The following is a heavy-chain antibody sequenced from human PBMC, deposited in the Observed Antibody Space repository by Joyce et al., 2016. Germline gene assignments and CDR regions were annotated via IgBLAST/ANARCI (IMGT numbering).Heavy chain of an antibody. Sequence: QVQLLQSGAEVKKPGSSVKVSCQASGGTFSNYAINWVRQAPGLGLEWVGGIIPFSGTTHYAQKFQHRITITADESMSTAYMELSSLRSEDTAVYYCERAGVGGYHWYGDSWGQGTLVTVSS. CDR3: ERAGVGGYHWYGDS. CDR1: GGTFSNYA. V-gene: IGHV1-69*12. J-gene: IGHJ4*02. CDR2: IIPFSGTT. D-gene: IGHD5-12*01.